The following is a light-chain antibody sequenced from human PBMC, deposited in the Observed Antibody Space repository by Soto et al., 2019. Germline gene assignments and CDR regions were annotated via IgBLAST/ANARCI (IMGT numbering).Light chain of an antibody. J-gene: IGKJ1*01. CDR1: QSLLHSNGYNY. CDR2: LGS. Sequence: DIVMTQSPLSLPVTPGEPASISCRSSQSLLHSNGYNYLHWYLQKPGQSQQLLIYLGSNRASGVPDRFSGSGSGPDFTLKISRVEAEDVGVYYCMQALQTPWTFGQGTKVEIK. V-gene: IGKV2-28*01. CDR3: MQALQTPWT.